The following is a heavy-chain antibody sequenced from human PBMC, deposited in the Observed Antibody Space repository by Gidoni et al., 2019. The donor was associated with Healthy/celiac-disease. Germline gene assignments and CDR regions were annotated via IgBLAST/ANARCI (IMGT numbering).Heavy chain of an antibody. D-gene: IGHD3-10*01. Sequence: QLQLQESGPGLVKPSETLSLTCTVSGGSISSSSYYWGWIRQPPGKGLEWIGSIYYSGSTYYNPSLKSRITISVDTSKNQFSLKLSSVTAADTAVYYCARLGNSYYYGSGSFDPWGQGTLVTVSS. V-gene: IGHV4-39*01. CDR2: IYYSGST. CDR3: ARLGNSYYYGSGSFDP. J-gene: IGHJ5*02. CDR1: GGSISSSSYY.